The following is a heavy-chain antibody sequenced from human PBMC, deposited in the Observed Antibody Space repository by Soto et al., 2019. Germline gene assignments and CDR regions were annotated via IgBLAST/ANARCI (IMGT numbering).Heavy chain of an antibody. J-gene: IGHJ4*02. CDR3: ARADGRDGYNLDY. CDR1: GGSISSYY. CDR2: IYYSGST. V-gene: IGHV4-59*01. D-gene: IGHD5-12*01. Sequence: SETLSLTCTVSGGSISSYYWSWIRQPPGKGLEWIGYIYYSGSTNYNPSLKSRVTISVDTSKNQFSLKLSSVTAADTAVYYCARADGRDGYNLDYWGQGTLVTVSS.